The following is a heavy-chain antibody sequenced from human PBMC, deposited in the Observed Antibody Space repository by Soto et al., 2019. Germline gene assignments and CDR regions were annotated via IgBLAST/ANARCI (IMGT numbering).Heavy chain of an antibody. V-gene: IGHV4-30-4*01. CDR2: IYYSGST. Sequence: SETLSLTCTVSGGSISSGDYYWSWIRQPPGKGLEWIGYIYYSGSTYYNPSLKSRVTVSVDTSKNQFSLTLSSVTAADTAVYYCARDRYRSYYFDYWGQGTLVTVYS. CDR3: ARDRYRSYYFDY. J-gene: IGHJ4*02. CDR1: GGSISSGDYY. D-gene: IGHD2-15*01.